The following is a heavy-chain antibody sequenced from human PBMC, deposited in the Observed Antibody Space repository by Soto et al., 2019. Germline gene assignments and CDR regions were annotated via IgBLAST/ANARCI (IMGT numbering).Heavy chain of an antibody. CDR2: MNPNSGNK. V-gene: IGHV1-8*01. CDR1: GYTFTSYD. Sequence: QVQLVQSGAEVKKPGASVKVSCKASGYTFTSYDINWVRQSTVQGPEWMGGMNPNSGNKGYAQKFQGRVTMTRNTSISTAYMELSSLRSEGTAVYYCARGESYDYSNANDYRGQGTLVNVSS. D-gene: IGHD4-4*01. J-gene: IGHJ4*02. CDR3: ARGESYDYSNANDY.